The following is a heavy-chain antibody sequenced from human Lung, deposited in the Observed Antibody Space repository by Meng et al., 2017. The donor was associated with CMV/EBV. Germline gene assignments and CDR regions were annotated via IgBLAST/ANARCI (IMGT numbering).Heavy chain of an antibody. Sequence: SETLSLTCTVSGGSISINNNYWGWIRQSPGKGLEWIGNIYYSGSTYYNPSLKSRVTISVDTSKNRFSLKLTSVTAADTAVYYCARQAAHYEFRSGSDPFGMDFWGQGTXVTVSS. CDR2: IYYSGST. CDR1: GGSISINNNY. D-gene: IGHD3-3*01. V-gene: IGHV4-39*01. J-gene: IGHJ6*02. CDR3: ARQAAHYEFRSGSDPFGMDF.